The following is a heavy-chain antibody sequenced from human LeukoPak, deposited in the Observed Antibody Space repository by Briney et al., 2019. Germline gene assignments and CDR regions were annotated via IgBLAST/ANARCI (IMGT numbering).Heavy chain of an antibody. CDR3: ARGTTPTSY. V-gene: IGHV4-59*01. CDR1: GDSISSFS. J-gene: IGHJ4*02. Sequence: PSETLSLTRTVSGDSISSFSWSWIRQPPGKGLEWIGYIYYSGSTNYNPSLKSRVTISINTSKNQFSLNLTSVTAADTAVYFCARGTTPTSYWGQGALVTVSS. CDR2: IYYSGST. D-gene: IGHD1-1*01.